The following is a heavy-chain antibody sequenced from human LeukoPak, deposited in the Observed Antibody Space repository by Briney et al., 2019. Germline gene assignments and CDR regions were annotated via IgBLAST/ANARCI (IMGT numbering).Heavy chain of an antibody. Sequence: ASVKVSCKASGYTFTSYAMHWVRQAPGQRLEWMGWINAGNGNTKYSQKFQGRVTITRDTSASTAYMELSSLRSEDTAVYYCARDPVLLWFGELSYFDYWGQGTLVTVSS. D-gene: IGHD3-10*01. CDR3: ARDPVLLWFGELSYFDY. V-gene: IGHV1-3*01. CDR2: INAGNGNT. J-gene: IGHJ4*02. CDR1: GYTFTSYA.